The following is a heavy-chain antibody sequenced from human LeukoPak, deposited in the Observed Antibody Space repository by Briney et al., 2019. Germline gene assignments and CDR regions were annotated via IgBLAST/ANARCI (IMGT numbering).Heavy chain of an antibody. J-gene: IGHJ4*02. V-gene: IGHV4-4*02. CDR2: IFHRGIP. Sequence: SETLSLTCAVSGDSISNNWWSWVRQSPGMGLEWIGQIFHRGIPNYNPSLKSRVTISVDTSKNQFSLKLSSVTAADTAVYYCARDIGEPGARGFDYWGQGTLVTVSS. D-gene: IGHD1-14*01. CDR1: GDSISNNW. CDR3: ARDIGEPGARGFDY.